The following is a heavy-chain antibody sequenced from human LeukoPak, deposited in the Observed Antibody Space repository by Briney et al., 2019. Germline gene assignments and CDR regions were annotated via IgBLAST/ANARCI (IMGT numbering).Heavy chain of an antibody. J-gene: IGHJ4*02. CDR1: VGTFSSYA. CDR3: ASYYDSSGYYSAGS. Sequence: SVKVSCKASVGTFSSYAISWVRQAPGQGLEWMGRIIPILGIANYAQKFQGRVTITADKSTSTAYMELSSLRSEDTAVYYCASYYDSSGYYSAGSWGQGTLVTVSS. V-gene: IGHV1-69*04. CDR2: IIPILGIA. D-gene: IGHD3-22*01.